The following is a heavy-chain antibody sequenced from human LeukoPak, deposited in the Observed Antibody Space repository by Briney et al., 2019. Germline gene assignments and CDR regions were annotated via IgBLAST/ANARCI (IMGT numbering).Heavy chain of an antibody. CDR2: ISDSTSTI. J-gene: IGHJ4*02. CDR3: ARDLSSGWYGFDY. D-gene: IGHD6-19*01. CDR1: EFTFSSYG. V-gene: IGHV3-48*01. Sequence: SGGSLRLSCAASEFTFSSYGMHWVRQAPGKGLEWVSYISDSTSTIYYADSVKGRFTISRDNAKNSLYLQMNSLIAEDTAVYYCARDLSSGWYGFDYWGQGTLVTVSS.